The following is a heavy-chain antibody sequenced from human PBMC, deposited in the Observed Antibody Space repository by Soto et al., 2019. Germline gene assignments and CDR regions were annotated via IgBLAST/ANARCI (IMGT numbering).Heavy chain of an antibody. V-gene: IGHV4-30-4*01. Sequence: QVQLQESGPGLVKPSQTLSLTCTVSGGSISSGDYYWSWIRQPPGKGLERIGYAYYRGNPYYNPSIKSQVTISVDTTKNQFSVKLSSVTAADTAVYYCARVRLQPSYFDLWGRGTLVTVSS. CDR1: GGSISSGDYY. D-gene: IGHD4-4*01. CDR3: ARVRLQPSYFDL. J-gene: IGHJ2*01. CDR2: AYYRGNP.